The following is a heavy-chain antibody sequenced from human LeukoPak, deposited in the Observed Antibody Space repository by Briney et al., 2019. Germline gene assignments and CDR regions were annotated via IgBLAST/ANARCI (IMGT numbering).Heavy chain of an antibody. CDR1: GGTFSSYA. CDR3: ARVEDSGYDWGYFDY. CDR2: IIPIFGTA. Sequence: SVKVSCKASGGTFSSYAISWVRQAPGQGLEWMGGIIPIFGTANYAQKFQGRVTITADESTSTAYMELSSLRSEDTAVYYCARVEDSGYDWGYFDYWGQGTLVTVSS. V-gene: IGHV1-69*13. J-gene: IGHJ4*02. D-gene: IGHD5-12*01.